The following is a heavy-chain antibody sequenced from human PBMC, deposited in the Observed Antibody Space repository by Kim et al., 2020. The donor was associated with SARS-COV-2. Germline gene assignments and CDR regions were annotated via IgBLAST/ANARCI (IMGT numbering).Heavy chain of an antibody. D-gene: IGHD4-4*01. V-gene: IGHV1-18*01. CDR3: ARDELGDGYSPIDY. Sequence: ASVKVSCKPSGYTFMSYGIAWARQAPGQGLEWMGWISVYDGNTKHTQTLQGRLTLTTDTSTSTAYMELRSLRSDDTAVYYCARDELGDGYSPIDYWGQG. CDR1: GYTFMSYG. CDR2: ISVYDGNT. J-gene: IGHJ4*02.